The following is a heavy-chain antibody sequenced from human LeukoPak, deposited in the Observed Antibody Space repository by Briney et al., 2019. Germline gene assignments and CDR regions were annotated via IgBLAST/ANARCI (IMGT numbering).Heavy chain of an antibody. Sequence: PSETLSLTSTVSGGSISSSSYYWGWIRQPPGKGLGWIGGIYYSGSTYYNPSLKSRVTISVDTSKNQFSLKLSSVTAADTAVYYCASELSYYDILTGYDYWGQGTLVTVSS. V-gene: IGHV4-39*01. CDR1: GGSISSSSYY. CDR2: IYYSGST. CDR3: ASELSYYDILTGYDY. J-gene: IGHJ4*02. D-gene: IGHD3-9*01.